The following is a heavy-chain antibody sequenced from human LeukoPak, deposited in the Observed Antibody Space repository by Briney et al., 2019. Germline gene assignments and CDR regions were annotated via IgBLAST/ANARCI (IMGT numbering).Heavy chain of an antibody. J-gene: IGHJ6*02. CDR2: INLSGGST. V-gene: IGHV1-46*01. CDR1: GGTFSSYA. Sequence: SVKVSCKASGGTFSSYAISWVRQAPGQGLEWMAIINLSGGSTDYTQKFQGRVTVTRDTSTSTVYMELSSLRSEDTAVYYCVRHNHMDVWGQGTTVTVSS. CDR3: VRHNHMDV.